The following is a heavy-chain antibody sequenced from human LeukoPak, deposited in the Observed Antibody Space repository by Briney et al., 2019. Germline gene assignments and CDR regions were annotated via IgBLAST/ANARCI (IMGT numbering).Heavy chain of an antibody. CDR1: GYSISSGSY. CDR3: ARGYDYVWGSYDY. CDR2: IFHSGST. J-gene: IGHJ4*02. D-gene: IGHD3-16*01. V-gene: IGHV4-38-2*02. Sequence: SETLSLTCSVSGYSISSGSYWGWIRQPPEQGLERIGTIFHSGSTYYNPSLKSRVTISVDTSKNQFSLKLSSVTAADTAVYYCARGYDYVWGSYDYWGQGTLVTVSS.